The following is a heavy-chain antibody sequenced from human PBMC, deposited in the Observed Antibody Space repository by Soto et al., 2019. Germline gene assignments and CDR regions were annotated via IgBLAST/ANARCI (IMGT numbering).Heavy chain of an antibody. J-gene: IGHJ4*02. Sequence: GASVKVSCKASGYIFTSYYLHWVLQAPGQGLEWMGWINPFDGSRMFAQSFQGRVTFTRDTSTSTVYMELSGLRSDDTAVYYCSRVDPGETSPFYHWGQGTLVTVSS. D-gene: IGHD3-10*01. CDR3: SRVDPGETSPFYH. CDR1: GYIFTSYY. V-gene: IGHV1-46*03. CDR2: INPFDGSR.